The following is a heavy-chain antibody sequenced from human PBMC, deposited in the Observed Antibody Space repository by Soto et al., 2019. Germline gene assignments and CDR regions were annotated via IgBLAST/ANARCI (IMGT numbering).Heavy chain of an antibody. CDR1: GFTFNTYS. J-gene: IGHJ6*02. Sequence: EVQLVESGGGLVKPGGSLRLSCAASGFTFNTYSMSWVRQAPGKGLEWVSSISSSSSYIYYADSVKGRFTISRDNAKNSLYLQMNSLRAEDTAVYYCATYCSSSSCYPYYYYAMDAWGQGTTVTVSS. CDR3: ATYCSSSSCYPYYYYAMDA. V-gene: IGHV3-21*01. CDR2: ISSSSSYI. D-gene: IGHD2-2*01.